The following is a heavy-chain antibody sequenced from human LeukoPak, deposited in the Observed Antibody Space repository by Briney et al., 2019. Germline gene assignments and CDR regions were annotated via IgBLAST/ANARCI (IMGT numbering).Heavy chain of an antibody. CDR3: ARGHPPYYYDSSGYSPPPPDY. V-gene: IGHV4-30-4*01. CDR2: IYYSGST. Sequence: PSQTLSLTCTVSGGSISSGDFSWSWIRQPPGKGLEWIGYIYYSGSTYYNPSLKSRVTISVDTSKNQFSLKLSSVTAADTAVYYCARGHPPYYYDSSGYSPPPPDYWGQGTLVTVSS. D-gene: IGHD3-22*01. J-gene: IGHJ4*02. CDR1: GGSISSGDFS.